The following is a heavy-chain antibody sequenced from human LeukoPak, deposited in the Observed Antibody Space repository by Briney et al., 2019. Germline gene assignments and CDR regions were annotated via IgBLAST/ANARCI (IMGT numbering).Heavy chain of an antibody. CDR3: ARGGYCSSTSCRSWFDP. CDR2: IIPILGIA. CDR1: GGTLSSYT. V-gene: IGHV1-69*02. D-gene: IGHD2-2*01. J-gene: IGHJ5*02. Sequence: GASVKVSCKASGGTLSSYTISWVRQAPGQGLEWMGRIIPILGIANYAQKFQGRVTITAHKSTSTAYMQLSSLRSEDTAVYYWARGGYCSSTSCRSWFDPWGQGTLVTVSS.